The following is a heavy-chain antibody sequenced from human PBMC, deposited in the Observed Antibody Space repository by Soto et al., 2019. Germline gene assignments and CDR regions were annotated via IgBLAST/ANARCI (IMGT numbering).Heavy chain of an antibody. Sequence: QVQLVQSGAEVKKPGASVKVSCKASGYTFTSYGISWVRQAPGQGLEWMGWISAYNGNTNYAQKLQGRVTMTTDTSTSTAYMELRSVRSDDTAVYYCARESSSIVVVVAGAPDYWGQGTLVTVSS. V-gene: IGHV1-18*01. J-gene: IGHJ4*02. CDR1: GYTFTSYG. CDR3: ARESSSIVVVVAGAPDY. CDR2: ISAYNGNT. D-gene: IGHD2-15*01.